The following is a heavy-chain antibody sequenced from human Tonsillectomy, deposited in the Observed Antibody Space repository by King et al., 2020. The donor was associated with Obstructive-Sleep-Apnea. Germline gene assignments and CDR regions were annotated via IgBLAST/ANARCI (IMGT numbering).Heavy chain of an antibody. V-gene: IGHV1-8*01. CDR1: GYTFTSYD. D-gene: IGHD3-10*01. CDR3: ARGRGVLLWFGELNNYWYFDL. Sequence: VQLVESGAEVKKPGASVKVSCKASGYTFTSYDINWVRQATGQGLEWMGWMNPNSGNTGYAQKFQGRVTMTRNTSISTAYMELSSLRSEDTAVYYCARGRGVLLWFGELNNYWYFDLWGRGTLVTVSS. CDR2: MNPNSGNT. J-gene: IGHJ2*01.